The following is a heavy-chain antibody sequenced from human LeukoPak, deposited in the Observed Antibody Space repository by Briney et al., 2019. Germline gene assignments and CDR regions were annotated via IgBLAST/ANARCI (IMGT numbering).Heavy chain of an antibody. CDR2: ITSGSDAI. V-gene: IGHV3-48*01. Sequence: PGGSLRLSCAASGFTFSSYSMNWVRQAPGKGLEWASYITSGSDAIYYADSVKGRFTISRDNAKNSLYLQMSSLRAEDTAVYYCARDTPRRYDYWGQGTLVTVSS. D-gene: IGHD1-14*01. CDR1: GFTFSSYS. J-gene: IGHJ4*02. CDR3: ARDTPRRYDY.